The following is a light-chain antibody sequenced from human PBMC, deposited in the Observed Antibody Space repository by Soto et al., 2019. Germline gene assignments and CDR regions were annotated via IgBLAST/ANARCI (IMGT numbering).Light chain of an antibody. CDR2: GNS. CDR1: SSNIGAGYD. Sequence: QSVLTQPPSVSGAPGQRVTISCTGSSSNIGAGYDVHWYQQLPGTAPKLLIYGNSNRPSGVPDRFSGSKSGTSASLAITGLQGEDEADSYCQSYDSSLSGGVFGGGTKVTVL. CDR3: QSYDSSLSGGV. J-gene: IGLJ3*02. V-gene: IGLV1-40*01.